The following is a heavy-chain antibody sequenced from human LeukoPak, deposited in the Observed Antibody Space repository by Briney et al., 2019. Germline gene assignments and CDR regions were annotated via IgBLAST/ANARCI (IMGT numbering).Heavy chain of an antibody. CDR3: ARLGRSDY. V-gene: IGHV4-34*01. J-gene: IGHJ4*02. CDR1: GGSFSGYY. CDR2: INHSGST. Sequence: SETLSLTCAVYGGSFSGYYWSWTRQPPGKGLEWIGEINHSGSTNYNPSLKSRVTISVDTSKNQFSLKLSSVTAADTAVYYCARLGRSDYWGQGTLVTVSS. D-gene: IGHD3-16*01.